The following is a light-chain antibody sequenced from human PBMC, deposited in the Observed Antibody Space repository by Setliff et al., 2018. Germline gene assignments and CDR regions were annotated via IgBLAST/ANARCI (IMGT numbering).Light chain of an antibody. CDR2: EDT. CDR1: SSDVGTYNL. CDR3: CSYAGSSTWV. V-gene: IGLV2-23*01. Sequence: QSALTQPAYVSRSPGQSITISCTGTSSDVGTYNLVSWYQQHPGKAPKVMIYEDTKRPSGVSNRFSGSKSGNTASLTISGLQVEDDADYYCCSYAGSSTWVFGGGTNFTVL. J-gene: IGLJ3*02.